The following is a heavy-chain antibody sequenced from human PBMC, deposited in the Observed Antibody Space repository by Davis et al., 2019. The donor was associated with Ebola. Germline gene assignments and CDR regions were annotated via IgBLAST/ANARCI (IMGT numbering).Heavy chain of an antibody. Sequence: SVTVPRMTSRGSFRSHPFIWVRQAPSQGLEWMGGIIPIFDTPHYAQKFQGRITITADASTSTAYMELRSLGSEDTATYFCARDFDGGNYKVDYWGPGTPVTVSS. CDR3: ARDFDGGNYKVDY. V-gene: IGHV1-69*13. CDR1: RGSFRSHP. D-gene: IGHD3-9*01. J-gene: IGHJ4*02. CDR2: IIPIFDTP.